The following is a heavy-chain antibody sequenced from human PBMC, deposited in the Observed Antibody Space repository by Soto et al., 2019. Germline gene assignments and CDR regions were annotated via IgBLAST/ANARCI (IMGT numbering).Heavy chain of an antibody. J-gene: IGHJ4*02. CDR1: GFTFSRYS. V-gene: IGHV3-23*01. CDR3: AKDPGLWLQYYFDY. CDR2: ISGSGSST. Sequence: GGSLRLSCAASGFTFSRYSMNWVRQAPGKGLEWVSAISGSGSSTYYADSVRGRFTISRDNSKNTLYLQMNSLRAEDTAVYYCAKDPGLWLQYYFDYWGQGTLVTVSS. D-gene: IGHD5-18*01.